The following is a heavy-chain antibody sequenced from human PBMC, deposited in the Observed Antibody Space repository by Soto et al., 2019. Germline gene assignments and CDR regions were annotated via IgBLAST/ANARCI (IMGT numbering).Heavy chain of an antibody. CDR3: ARGRLGVAAVVDY. CDR1: GGSFSGYY. J-gene: IGHJ4*02. CDR2: INHSGST. D-gene: IGHD6-13*01. V-gene: IGHV4-34*01. Sequence: SETLSLTXAVYGGSFSGYYWSWILQPPGKGLEWIGEINHSGSTNYNPSLKRRVTISVDTSKNQFSLKLSSVTAADTAVYYCARGRLGVAAVVDYWGQGTLVTVSS.